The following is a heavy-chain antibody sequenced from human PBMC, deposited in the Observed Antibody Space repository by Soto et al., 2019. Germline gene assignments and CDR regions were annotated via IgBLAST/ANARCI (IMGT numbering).Heavy chain of an antibody. J-gene: IGHJ4*02. D-gene: IGHD1-26*01. CDR3: ARVSGIFRFDY. CDR1: GFTVSSNY. V-gene: IGHV3-53*02. CDR2: INSGGST. Sequence: EVQLVETGGGLIQPGGSLRLSCAASGFTVSSNYMSWVRQAPGKGLEWVSVINSGGSTYYADSVKGRFTISRDNSKNTLYLQMNSLRAEGTAVYYCARVSGIFRFDYWCQGTLVTASS.